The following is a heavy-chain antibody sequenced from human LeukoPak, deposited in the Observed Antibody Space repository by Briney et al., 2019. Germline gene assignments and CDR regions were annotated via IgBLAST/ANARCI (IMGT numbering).Heavy chain of an antibody. V-gene: IGHV4-34*01. CDR3: VSFPGFYFDY. CDR2: INHSGST. J-gene: IGHJ4*02. D-gene: IGHD2-21*01. Sequence: SETLSLTCAVYGGSFSGYYWSWIRQPPGKWLEWIGEINHSGSTNYNPSLKSRVTISVDTSKMQFSLKLSSVTAADTAVYYCVSFPGFYFDYWGRGILVTVSS. CDR1: GGSFSGYY.